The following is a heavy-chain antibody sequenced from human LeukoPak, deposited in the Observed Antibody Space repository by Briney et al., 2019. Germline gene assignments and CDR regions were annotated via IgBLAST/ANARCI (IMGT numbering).Heavy chain of an antibody. CDR2: IYYGGST. Sequence: PSETLSLTCTVSGASISSSSYYWGWIRQPPGKGLEWIGNIYYGGSTYYNPSLKSRVTISVDTSKNQFSLKLSSVTAADTAVYYCARRQGYSDYGDYFDYWGQGTLVTVS. V-gene: IGHV4-39*01. D-gene: IGHD5-12*01. J-gene: IGHJ4*02. CDR3: ARRQGYSDYGDYFDY. CDR1: GASISSSSYY.